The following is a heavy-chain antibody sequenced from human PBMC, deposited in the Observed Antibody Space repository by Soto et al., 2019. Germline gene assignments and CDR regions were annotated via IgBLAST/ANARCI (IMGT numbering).Heavy chain of an antibody. Sequence: QVQLVESGGGVVQPGRSLRLSCAASGFTFSSYGMHWDRQAPGKGLEWGAVISYDGSNKYYADSVKGRFTISRDNSKNTLYLQMNSLRAEDTAVYYCAKDRGYCSGGSCFEYYFDYWGQVTLVTVSS. D-gene: IGHD2-15*01. CDR1: GFTFSSYG. CDR2: ISYDGSNK. V-gene: IGHV3-30*18. CDR3: AKDRGYCSGGSCFEYYFDY. J-gene: IGHJ4*02.